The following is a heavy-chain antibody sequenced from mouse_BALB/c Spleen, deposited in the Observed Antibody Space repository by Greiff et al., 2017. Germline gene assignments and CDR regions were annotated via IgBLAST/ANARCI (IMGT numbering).Heavy chain of an antibody. J-gene: IGHJ3*01. CDR3: TRTLYDGYPAWFAY. CDR2: INPSNGGT. D-gene: IGHD2-3*01. CDR1: GYTFTSYY. V-gene: IGHV1S81*02. Sequence: VQLQESGAELVKPGASVKLSCKASGYTFTSYYMYWVKQRPGQGLEWIGEINPSNGGTNFNEKFKSKATLTVDKSSSTAYMQLSSLTSEDSAVYYCTRTLYDGYPAWFAYWGQGTLVTVSA.